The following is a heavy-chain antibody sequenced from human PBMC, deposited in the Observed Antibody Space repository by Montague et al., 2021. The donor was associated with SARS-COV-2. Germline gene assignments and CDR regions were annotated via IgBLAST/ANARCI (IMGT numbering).Heavy chain of an antibody. J-gene: IGHJ4*02. D-gene: IGHD3-10*01. CDR1: GASITTYY. CDR2: IFHRGHT. CDR3: SRQPYLASAYYFDY. V-gene: IGHV4-59*01. Sequence: SETLSLTCSVSGASITTYYWSWIRQAPRPGLEWIAYIFHRGHTNSNPTPRHIVTISIDTSRDQFPLRLTPITAADTAVYYCSRQPYLASAYYFDYWGLGTLVTVSS.